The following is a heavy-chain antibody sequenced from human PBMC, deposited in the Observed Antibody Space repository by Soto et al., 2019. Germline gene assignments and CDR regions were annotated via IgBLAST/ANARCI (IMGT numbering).Heavy chain of an antibody. Sequence: PSETLSLTCTVSGGSISSGGYYWSWIRQHPGKGLEWIGYIYYSGSTYYNPSLKSRVTISVDTSKNQFSLKLSSVTAADTAVYYCASSTPRNYYDSSGYYFKDPRSPNYYFDYWGQGTLVTVSS. CDR2: IYYSGST. V-gene: IGHV4-31*03. CDR3: ASSTPRNYYDSSGYYFKDPRSPNYYFDY. CDR1: GGSISSGGYY. J-gene: IGHJ4*02. D-gene: IGHD3-22*01.